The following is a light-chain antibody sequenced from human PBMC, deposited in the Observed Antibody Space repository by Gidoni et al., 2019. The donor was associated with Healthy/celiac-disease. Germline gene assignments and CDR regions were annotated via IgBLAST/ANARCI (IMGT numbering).Light chain of an antibody. CDR3: QQYYSTPPT. V-gene: IGKV4-1*01. CDR1: QSGLYRSNNKKY. Sequence: IVMTHSPASLAVSLGERATINCKCSQSGLYRSNNKKYLAWYQQKPGQAPKLLIYWASTRQSGVPYRFSGSGSGTDFTLTISSLQAEDVAVYYCQQYYSTPPTFGGGTKVEIK. CDR2: WAS. J-gene: IGKJ4*01.